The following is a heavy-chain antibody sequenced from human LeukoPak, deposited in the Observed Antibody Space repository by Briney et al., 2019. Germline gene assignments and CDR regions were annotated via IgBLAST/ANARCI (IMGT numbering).Heavy chain of an antibody. CDR1: GDSVSSNSAA. CDR3: ARDGRIAAAGTGWFDP. J-gene: IGHJ5*02. D-gene: IGHD6-13*01. V-gene: IGHV6-1*01. CDR2: TYYRSKWYN. Sequence: SQTLSLTCAISGDSVSSNSAAWNWIRQSPSRGLEWLGRTYYRSKWYNDYAASVKSRITINPDTSKNQFSLQLNSVTPEDTAVYYCARDGRIAAAGTGWFDPWGQGTLVTVSS.